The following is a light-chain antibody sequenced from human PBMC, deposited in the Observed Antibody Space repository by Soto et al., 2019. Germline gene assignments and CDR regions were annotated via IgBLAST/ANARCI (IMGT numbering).Light chain of an antibody. Sequence: DIPRTQSPSTLSASVGDRVTITCRASQSISSWLAWYQQKPGKAPKLLIYKASSLESGVPSRFSGSGSGTEFTITISSLQPDDFATYYCQQYNSYSMTFGQGTKVYIK. CDR3: QQYNSYSMT. V-gene: IGKV1-5*03. CDR2: KAS. J-gene: IGKJ1*01. CDR1: QSISSW.